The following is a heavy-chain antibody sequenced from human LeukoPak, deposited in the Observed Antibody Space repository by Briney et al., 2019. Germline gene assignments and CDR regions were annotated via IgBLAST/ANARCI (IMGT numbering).Heavy chain of an antibody. V-gene: IGHV1-69*05. CDR3: AREETAAAGKWFDP. J-gene: IGHJ5*02. Sequence: SVKVSCKASGGTFSSYAISWVRQAPGQGLEWMGGIIPIFGTANYAQKFQGRVTITTDESTSTAYMELSSLRSEDTAVYYCAREETAAAGKWFDPWGQGTLVTVSS. CDR1: GGTFSSYA. CDR2: IIPIFGTA. D-gene: IGHD6-13*01.